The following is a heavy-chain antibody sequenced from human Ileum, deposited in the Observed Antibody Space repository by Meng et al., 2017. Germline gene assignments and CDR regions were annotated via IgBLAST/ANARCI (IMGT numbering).Heavy chain of an antibody. V-gene: IGHV3-48*03. D-gene: IGHD6-19*01. Sequence: GGAGRLSCVSSGFPFSHFELNGARQAPGKGLDWVSYISNSDNTIYYADSVKGRFTISRDNAKSSLYLQMHSLRPDDTAVYYCARDSGSGSSIDESAFDYWGRGTLVTVSS. J-gene: IGHJ4*02. CDR1: GFPFSHFE. CDR3: ARDSGSGSSIDESAFDY. CDR2: ISNSDNTI.